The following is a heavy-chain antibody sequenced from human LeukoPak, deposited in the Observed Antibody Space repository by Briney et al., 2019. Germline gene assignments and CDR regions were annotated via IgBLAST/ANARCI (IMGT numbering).Heavy chain of an antibody. CDR2: ISSDGSST. Sequence: GGSLRLSCAASGFTFSTYWMHWVRQAPGKGLVWLSRISSDGSSTNYADSVKGRFTISRDNAENTLYLQMNSLRAEDTAVYYCARDYGEGGYYFDYWGQGTLVTVSS. CDR1: GFTFSTYW. V-gene: IGHV3-74*01. CDR3: ARDYGEGGYYFDY. J-gene: IGHJ4*02. D-gene: IGHD4-17*01.